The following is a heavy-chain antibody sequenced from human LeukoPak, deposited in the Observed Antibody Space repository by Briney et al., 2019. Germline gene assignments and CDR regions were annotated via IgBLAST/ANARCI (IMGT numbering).Heavy chain of an antibody. V-gene: IGHV4-38-2*01. J-gene: IGHJ4*02. CDR3: ARASTLYDFLDY. CDR1: GYSISSGYY. Sequence: KPSETLSLTCAVSGYSISSGYYGGWIRQPPGKGLEWIGSIYHSGSTYYNPSLKSRVTISVDTSKNQFSLKLSSVTAADTAVYYCARASTLYDFLDYWGQGTLVTVSS. CDR2: IYHSGST. D-gene: IGHD3-3*01.